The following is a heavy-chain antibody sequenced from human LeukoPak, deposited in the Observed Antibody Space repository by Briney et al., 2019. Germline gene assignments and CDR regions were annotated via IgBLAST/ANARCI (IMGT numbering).Heavy chain of an antibody. J-gene: IGHJ5*02. CDR2: IYYSGTI. Sequence: SETLSLTSTVSGGSISDYYWSWIRQPPGKGLEWIGYIYYSGTINYNPSLKSRVTISVDTSKNQFSLKLSSVTAADTAMYYCARGDDYKSTYSDAWGQGTLVTVSS. CDR1: GGSISDYY. CDR3: ARGDDYKSTYSDA. D-gene: IGHD4/OR15-4a*01. V-gene: IGHV4-59*01.